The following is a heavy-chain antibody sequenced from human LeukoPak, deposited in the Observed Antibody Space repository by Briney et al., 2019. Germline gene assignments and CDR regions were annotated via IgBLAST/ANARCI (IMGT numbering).Heavy chain of an antibody. D-gene: IGHD1-26*01. J-gene: IGHJ4*02. CDR3: ARSNRIVGATPNDY. CDR2: IKQDGSEK. CDR1: GFTFSSYW. V-gene: IGHV3-7*01. Sequence: GGSLRLSCAASGFTFSSYWMSWVRQAPGKGLEWVANIKQDGSEKYYVDSVKGRFTISRDNAKNSLYLQMNSLRAEDTAVYYCARSNRIVGATPNDYWGQGTLVTVSS.